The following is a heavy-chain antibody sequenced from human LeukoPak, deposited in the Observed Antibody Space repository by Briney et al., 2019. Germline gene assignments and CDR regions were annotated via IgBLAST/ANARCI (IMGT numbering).Heavy chain of an antibody. Sequence: GASVTVSFKASGGTFSSYAISWVRQAPGQGLEWMGGIIPIFGTANYAQKFQGRVTITADESTSTAYMELSSLRSEDTAVYYCAREKSDYGDSVPDAFDIWGQGTMVTVSS. CDR2: IIPIFGTA. CDR3: AREKSDYGDSVPDAFDI. D-gene: IGHD4-17*01. CDR1: GGTFSSYA. V-gene: IGHV1-69*13. J-gene: IGHJ3*02.